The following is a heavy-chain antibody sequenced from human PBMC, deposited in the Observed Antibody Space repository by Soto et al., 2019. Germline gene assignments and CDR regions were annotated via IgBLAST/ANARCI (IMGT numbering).Heavy chain of an antibody. CDR2: ISYDGSSK. D-gene: IGHD6-19*01. V-gene: IGHV3-30*18. J-gene: IGHJ6*02. Sequence: GGSLRLSCAASGFTFSSYGMHWVRQAPGKGLEWVAVISYDGSSKYYADSVKGRFTISRDNSKNTLYLQMISLRAEDTAVYYCAKGSVAGMSPYYYYGMDVWGQGTTVTVSS. CDR3: AKGSVAGMSPYYYYGMDV. CDR1: GFTFSSYG.